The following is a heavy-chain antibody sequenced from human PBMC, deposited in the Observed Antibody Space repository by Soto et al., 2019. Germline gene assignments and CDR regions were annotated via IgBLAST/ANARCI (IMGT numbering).Heavy chain of an antibody. CDR1: GGSISSGDDY. Sequence: QVQLQESGPGPVKPSETLALTCTVSGGSISSGDDYWNWIRQSPGKGLEWLGYIYYNGNTYYNPSLESRLTMSVDTSKNQFSLQLISVTAADTAVYYCARGMGIPVTAPHFGDWGQGILVTVS. V-gene: IGHV4-30-4*01. CDR3: ARGMGIPVTAPHFGD. CDR2: IYYNGNT. D-gene: IGHD3-16*01. J-gene: IGHJ4*02.